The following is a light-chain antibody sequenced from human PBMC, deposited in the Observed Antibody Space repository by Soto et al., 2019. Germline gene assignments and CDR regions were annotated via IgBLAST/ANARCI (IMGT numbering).Light chain of an antibody. V-gene: IGLV2-11*01. CDR2: DVS. CDR3: CSYAGTYTLI. J-gene: IGLJ2*01. Sequence: QSVLTQPRSVSGSPGQSVTISCTGTSSDVGGYNYVSWYQQYPGEAPKLMIYDVSKRPSGVPDRFSGSKSGNTASLTISWLQAEDEADYHCCSYAGTYTLIFCGGTKLTVL. CDR1: SSDVGGYNY.